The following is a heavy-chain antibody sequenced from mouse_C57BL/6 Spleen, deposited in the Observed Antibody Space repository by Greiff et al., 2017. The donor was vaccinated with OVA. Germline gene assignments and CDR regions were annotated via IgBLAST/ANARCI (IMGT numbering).Heavy chain of an antibody. V-gene: IGHV1-4*01. J-gene: IGHJ2*01. Sequence: QVQLKQSGADLARPGASVKMSCKASGYTFTSYTMHWVKQRPGQGLEWIGYINPSSGYTKYNQKFKDKATLTADKSSSTAYMQLSSLTSEDSAVYYCARPEIYYYGSSYEDYWGQGTTLTVSS. CDR3: ARPEIYYYGSSYEDY. CDR2: INPSSGYT. CDR1: GYTFTSYT. D-gene: IGHD1-1*01.